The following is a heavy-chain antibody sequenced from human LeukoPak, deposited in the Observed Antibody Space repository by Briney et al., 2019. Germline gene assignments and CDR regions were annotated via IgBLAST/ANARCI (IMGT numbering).Heavy chain of an antibody. V-gene: IGHV4-61*03. Sequence: SETLSLTCTVSGGSVSSGSYYWSWIRQPPGKGLEWIGYIYYSGSTNYNPSLKSRVTISLDTSKNRFSLKLSSVTAADTAVYYCARDISYCTSTSCSNWFDPWGQGTLVTVSS. J-gene: IGHJ5*02. CDR1: GGSVSSGSYY. CDR2: IYYSGST. D-gene: IGHD2-2*01. CDR3: ARDISYCTSTSCSNWFDP.